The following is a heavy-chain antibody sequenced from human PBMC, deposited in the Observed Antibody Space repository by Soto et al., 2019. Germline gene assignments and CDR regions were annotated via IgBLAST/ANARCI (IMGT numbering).Heavy chain of an antibody. CDR2: INHSGST. CDR1: GGSFSGYY. CDR3: ARGEYQLLQYYYYGMDV. V-gene: IGHV4-34*01. Sequence: PSETLSLTCAVYGGSFSGYYWSWIRQPPGKGLEWIGEINHSGSTNYNPSLKSRVTISVDTSKNQFSLKLSSVTAADTAVYYCARGEYQLLQYYYYGMDVWGQGTTVIVSS. D-gene: IGHD2-2*01. J-gene: IGHJ6*02.